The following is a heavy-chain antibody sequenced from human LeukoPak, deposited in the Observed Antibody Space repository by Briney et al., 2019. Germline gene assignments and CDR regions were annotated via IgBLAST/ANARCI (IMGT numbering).Heavy chain of an antibody. D-gene: IGHD6-13*01. CDR2: IKQDGSEK. Sequence: PGGSLRLSCAASGFTFSTYWVGWVRQAPGKGLEWVANIKQDGSEKYYVDSVKGRFTISRDNAKNSLYLQMNSLRAEDTAVYYCAGDHRGPAIAAAGTVDYWGQGTLVTVSS. J-gene: IGHJ4*02. V-gene: IGHV3-7*03. CDR3: AGDHRGPAIAAAGTVDY. CDR1: GFTFSTYW.